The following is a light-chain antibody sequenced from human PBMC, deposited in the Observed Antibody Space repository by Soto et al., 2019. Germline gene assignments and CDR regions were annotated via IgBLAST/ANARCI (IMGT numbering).Light chain of an antibody. J-gene: IGKJ1*01. CDR2: DVS. Sequence: IQMTQSPSSLSASVGDRVTITCRASQGIRNDLDWFQQKPGKAPKRLIFDVSGLQSWVPSRFSGRGSGTEFSLTISSLQPEDLVTYYCLQHNCYPCTFGQGTKVDMK. CDR3: LQHNCYPCT. CDR1: QGIRND. V-gene: IGKV1-17*01.